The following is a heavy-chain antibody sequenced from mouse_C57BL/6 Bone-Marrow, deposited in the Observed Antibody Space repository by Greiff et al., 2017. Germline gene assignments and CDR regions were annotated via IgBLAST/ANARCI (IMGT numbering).Heavy chain of an antibody. CDR2: IDPSDSYT. CDR3: ARCDVYDLFAY. V-gene: IGHV1-59*01. CDR1: GYTFTSYW. D-gene: IGHD2-2*01. Sequence: QVQLQQPGAELVRPGTSVKLSCKASGYTFTSYWMHWVKQRPGQGLEWIGVIDPSDSYTNYNQKFKGKATLTVDTSSSTAYMQLSSLTSEDSAVYYCARCDVYDLFAYWGQGTLVTVSA. J-gene: IGHJ3*01.